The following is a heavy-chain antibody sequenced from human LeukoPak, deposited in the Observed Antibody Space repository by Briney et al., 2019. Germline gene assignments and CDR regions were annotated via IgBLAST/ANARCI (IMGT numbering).Heavy chain of an antibody. V-gene: IGHV4-34*01. CDR2: INHSGST. Sequence: SETLSLTCAVYGGSFSGYYWSWIRQPPGKGLEWIGEINHSGSTNYNPSLKSRVTISVDTSKNQFSLKLSSVTAADTAVYYCARLGGLGRIDYWGQGTLVTVSS. CDR1: GGSFSGYY. J-gene: IGHJ4*02. CDR3: ARLGGLGRIDY. D-gene: IGHD3-16*01.